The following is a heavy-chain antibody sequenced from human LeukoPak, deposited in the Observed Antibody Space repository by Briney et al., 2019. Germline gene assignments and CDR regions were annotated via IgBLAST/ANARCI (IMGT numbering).Heavy chain of an antibody. Sequence: GASVKVSCKASGYTFTSYYMHWLRQPPGQGLEWMGIINPSGGSTSYAQKFQGRVTMTRDTSTSTVYMGLSSLRSEDTAVYYCARVTHRKAFDIWGQGTMVTVSS. J-gene: IGHJ3*02. V-gene: IGHV1-46*01. CDR2: INPSGGST. CDR1: GYTFTSYY. CDR3: ARVTHRKAFDI.